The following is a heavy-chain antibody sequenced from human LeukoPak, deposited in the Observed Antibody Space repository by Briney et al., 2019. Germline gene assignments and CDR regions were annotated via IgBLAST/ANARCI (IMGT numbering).Heavy chain of an antibody. J-gene: IGHJ4*02. V-gene: IGHV1-2*02. CDR1: GYTFTGYY. CDR2: INPNSGGT. D-gene: IGHD3-10*01. CDR3: ARPRGGGSGSYFY. Sequence: ASVKVSCKASGYTFTGYYMHWVRQAPGQGLEWMGWINPNSGGTNYAQKFQGRVTMTRDTSISTAYMELSRLRSDVTAVYYCARPRGGGSGSYFYWGQGTLVTVSS.